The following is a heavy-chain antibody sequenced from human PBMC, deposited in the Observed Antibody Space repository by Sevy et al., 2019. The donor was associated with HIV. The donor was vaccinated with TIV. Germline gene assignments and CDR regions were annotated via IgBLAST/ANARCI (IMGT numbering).Heavy chain of an antibody. CDR1: GFIFDAYA. D-gene: IGHD4-17*01. V-gene: IGHV3-9*01. J-gene: IGHJ3*02. CDR3: AKDMSQFDYAAWGIFDI. Sequence: GGSLRLSCAASGFIFDAYAMHWVRQAPGKGLEWVSSINWNSVTIDYADSVKGRFTISRDNAEKSLYMQMNSLRAEDTALYYCAKDMSQFDYAAWGIFDIWGQGTMVTVSS. CDR2: INWNSVTI.